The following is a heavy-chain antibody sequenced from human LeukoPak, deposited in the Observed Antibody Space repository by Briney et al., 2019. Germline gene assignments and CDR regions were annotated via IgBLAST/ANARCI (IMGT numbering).Heavy chain of an antibody. Sequence: GESLKISGKGSGYSFTSYWIGWVRQMPGKGLEWMGIIYPGDSDTIYSPSFQGQVTISADKSISTAYLQWSSLKASDSAMYYCARPGRDGGYSYGFDNWGQGTLVTVSS. V-gene: IGHV5-51*01. D-gene: IGHD5-18*01. CDR1: GYSFTSYW. J-gene: IGHJ5*02. CDR2: IYPGDSDT. CDR3: ARPGRDGGYSYGFDN.